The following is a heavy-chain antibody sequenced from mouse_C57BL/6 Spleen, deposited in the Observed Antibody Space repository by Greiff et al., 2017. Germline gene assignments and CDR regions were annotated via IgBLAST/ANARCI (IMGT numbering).Heavy chain of an antibody. J-gene: IGHJ1*03. Sequence: QVQLKESGAELARPGASVKLSCKASGYTFTSYGISWVKQRTGQGLEWIGEIYPRSGNTYYNEKFKGKATLTADKSSSTAYMELRSLTSEDSAVXFCARGDYYGSSSYWYFDVWGTGTTVTVSS. CDR3: ARGDYYGSSSYWYFDV. D-gene: IGHD1-1*01. CDR2: IYPRSGNT. V-gene: IGHV1-81*01. CDR1: GYTFTSYG.